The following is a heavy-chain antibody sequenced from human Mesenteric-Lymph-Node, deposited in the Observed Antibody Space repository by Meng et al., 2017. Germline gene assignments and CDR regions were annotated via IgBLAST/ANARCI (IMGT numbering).Heavy chain of an antibody. CDR3: ARVPTMIVVEIGWDDAFDI. Sequence: ASVKVSCKASGGTFSSYAISWVRQAPGQGLEWMGWISAYNGNTNYAQKLQGRVTMTTDTSTSTAYMELRSLRSDDTAVYYCARVPTMIVVEIGWDDAFDIWGQGTMVTVSS. V-gene: IGHV1-18*01. CDR2: ISAYNGNT. CDR1: GGTFSSYA. D-gene: IGHD3-22*01. J-gene: IGHJ3*02.